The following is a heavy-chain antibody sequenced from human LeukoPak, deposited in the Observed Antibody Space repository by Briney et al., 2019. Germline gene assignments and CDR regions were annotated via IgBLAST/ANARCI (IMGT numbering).Heavy chain of an antibody. V-gene: IGHV4-39*01. CDR2: IYYSGST. CDR3: SRETASTSWF. Sequence: SETLSLTCTVSGGSISSSNYYWAWIRQPPGKGLEWIGSIYYSGSTFYSPSLKRRVTISVDTSKNQFSLKLSSVTAADTAVYYCSRETASTSWFWGQGTLVSVSS. D-gene: IGHD2-2*01. J-gene: IGHJ4*02. CDR1: GGSISSSNYY.